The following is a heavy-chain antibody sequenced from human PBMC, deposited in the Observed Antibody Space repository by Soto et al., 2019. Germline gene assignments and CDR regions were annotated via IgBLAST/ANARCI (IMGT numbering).Heavy chain of an antibody. CDR1: GFTFSNYP. CDR2: ISGSGETP. CDR3: AKDRRITMVRGVLRAFDS. J-gene: IGHJ4*01. V-gene: IGHV3-23*01. D-gene: IGHD3-10*01. Sequence: GSLRLSCSAAGFTFSNYPQSWVRQAPGRGLEWVSGISGSGETPYYADSVKGRFTISRDNYKNRLYLQMNSLRAEDTAVYYGAKDRRITMVRGVLRAFDSRGQGNRVTVSS.